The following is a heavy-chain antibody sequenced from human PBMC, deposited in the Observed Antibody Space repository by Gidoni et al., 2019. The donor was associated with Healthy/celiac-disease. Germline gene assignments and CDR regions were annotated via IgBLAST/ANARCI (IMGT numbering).Heavy chain of an antibody. V-gene: IGHV1-69*01. D-gene: IGHD5-12*01. CDR2: IIPIFGTA. CDR1: EGTFSSYA. Sequence: QVQLVQSGAEVKKPGYSVTVSCKASEGTFSSYAISWVRQAPGQGLEWMGGIIPIFGTANYAQKFQGRVTITADESTSTAYMELSSLRSEDTAVYYCARRLIDSGYQDYWGQGTLVTVSS. CDR3: ARRLIDSGYQDY. J-gene: IGHJ4*02.